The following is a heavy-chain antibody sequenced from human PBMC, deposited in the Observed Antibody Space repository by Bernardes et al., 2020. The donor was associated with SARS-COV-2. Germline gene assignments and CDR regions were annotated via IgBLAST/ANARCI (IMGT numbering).Heavy chain of an antibody. CDR3: ARRYGSGNYHNHRNAFDI. Sequence: GESLKISCQGSGFSFSSYWIGWVRQKPGKGLEWMGIIYPSDSNTIYSPSFEGQVTISADKSISTAYLQWSSLKASDTAMYYCARRYGSGNYHNHRNAFDIWGQGTTVTVSS. J-gene: IGHJ3*02. CDR1: GFSFSSYW. CDR2: IYPSDSNT. D-gene: IGHD3-10*01. V-gene: IGHV5-51*01.